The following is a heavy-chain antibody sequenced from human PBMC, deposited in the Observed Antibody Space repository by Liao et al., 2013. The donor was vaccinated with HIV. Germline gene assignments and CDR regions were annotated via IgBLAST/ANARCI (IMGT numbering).Heavy chain of an antibody. CDR2: ITHSGIA. J-gene: IGHJ3*01. Sequence: QVQLQESGPGLVKPSETLSLTCAVSGGSISSYYWSWIRQLPHKRLEWVGEITHSGIANTNPSLRDRVNISVDTSKNQFSLKITSVTVADTALYFCARGTQVTMIRGVIIPATFDNFDVWGQGTTVIVSS. D-gene: IGHD3-10*01. CDR3: ARGTQVTMIRGVIIPATFDNFDV. V-gene: IGHV4-59*12. CDR1: GGSISSYY.